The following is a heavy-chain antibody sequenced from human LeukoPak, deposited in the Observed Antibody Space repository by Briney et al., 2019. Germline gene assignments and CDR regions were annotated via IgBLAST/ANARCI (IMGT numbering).Heavy chain of an antibody. CDR2: INAGNGNT. CDR3: ARASGGIRLRGDWFDP. Sequence: ASVKVSCKASGYTFTSYAMHWVRQAPGQRLEWMGWINAGNGNTKYSQKFQGRVTITADKSTSTAYMELSSLRSEDTAVYYCARASGGIRLRGDWFDPWGQGTLVTVSS. D-gene: IGHD5-12*01. CDR1: GYTFTSYA. V-gene: IGHV1-3*01. J-gene: IGHJ5*02.